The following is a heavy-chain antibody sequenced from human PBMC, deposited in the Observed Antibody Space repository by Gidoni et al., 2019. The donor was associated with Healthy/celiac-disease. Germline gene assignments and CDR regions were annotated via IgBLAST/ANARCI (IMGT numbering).Heavy chain of an antibody. CDR3: ARRTPDYGGNPFDY. V-gene: IGHV4-31*03. Sequence: QVQLQESGPGLVKPSQTLSLTCTVSGGSISSGGYYWSWIRQHPGKGLEWIGYIYYSGSTYYTPSLKSRVTISVDTSKNQFSLKLSSVTAADTVVYYCARRTPDYGGNPFDYWGQGTLVTVSS. D-gene: IGHD4-17*01. J-gene: IGHJ4*02. CDR2: IYYSGST. CDR1: GGSISSGGYY.